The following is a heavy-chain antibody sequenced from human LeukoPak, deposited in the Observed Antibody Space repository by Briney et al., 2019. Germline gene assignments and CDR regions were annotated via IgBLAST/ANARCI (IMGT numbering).Heavy chain of an antibody. Sequence: PGGSLRLSCAASGFTFSSYSMNWVRQAPGKGLEWVSSISSSSSYIYYADSVKGRFTISRDNAKNSLYLQMNSLRAEDTAVYYCARDFMSSSSPKLTVDYWGQGTLVTVSS. J-gene: IGHJ4*02. CDR3: ARDFMSSSSPKLTVDY. CDR2: ISSSSSYI. CDR1: GFTFSSYS. V-gene: IGHV3-21*01. D-gene: IGHD6-6*01.